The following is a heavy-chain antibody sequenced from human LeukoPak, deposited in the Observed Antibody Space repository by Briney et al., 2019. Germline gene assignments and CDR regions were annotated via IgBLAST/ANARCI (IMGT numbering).Heavy chain of an antibody. CDR1: GFTFTNYA. CDR3: AKALGSIVVTTTDY. Sequence: PWGSLRLSCAASGFTFTNYAMSWVRQAPGEGLEWVSAISSSGGTTYYADSVKGRFTISRDNSKNTLYMQMHSLRAEDTAVYYCAKALGSIVVTTTDYWGQGTLVTVSS. D-gene: IGHD5-12*01. CDR2: ISSSGGTT. V-gene: IGHV3-23*01. J-gene: IGHJ4*02.